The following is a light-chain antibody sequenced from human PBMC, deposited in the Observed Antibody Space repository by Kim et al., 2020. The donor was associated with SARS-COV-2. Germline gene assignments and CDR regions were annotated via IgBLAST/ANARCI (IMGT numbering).Light chain of an antibody. V-gene: IGKV1-17*01. CDR3: LQHNTYPIT. CDR1: QNIRND. J-gene: IGKJ5*01. Sequence: ASVGDRVTITCRARQNIRNDLGWYQQNPGRAPKRLIYGASSLQSGVPSRFSGSGSGTEFTLTISSLQPEDFATDFCLQHNTYPITFGQGTRLEIK. CDR2: GAS.